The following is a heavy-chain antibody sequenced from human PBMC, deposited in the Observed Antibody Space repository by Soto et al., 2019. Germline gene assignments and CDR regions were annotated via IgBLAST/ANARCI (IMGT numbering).Heavy chain of an antibody. Sequence: SVKVSCKASGCTFSSYGIHWVRQAPGQGLEWVGGIVPMSGTSNYAQKFQGRVAISVDESTRAAYMELRSLKSEDTAMYYCARENYYGAGSYYRDAFDIWGQGTMVTVSS. V-gene: IGHV1-69*13. CDR1: GCTFSSYG. J-gene: IGHJ3*02. D-gene: IGHD3-10*01. CDR3: ARENYYGAGSYYRDAFDI. CDR2: IVPMSGTS.